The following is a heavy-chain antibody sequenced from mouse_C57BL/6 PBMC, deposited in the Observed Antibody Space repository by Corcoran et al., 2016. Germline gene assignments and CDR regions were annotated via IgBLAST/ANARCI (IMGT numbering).Heavy chain of an antibody. CDR3: ARGYEYYFDY. V-gene: IGHV1-80*01. CDR1: DSAFFSYW. Sequence: QVQLQQSGAALVKPGATEKISYKATDSAFFSYWMNWVKQRPGKGLEWSGQIYPGDGDTNYNGKFKGKATLTADKSSSTDYMQLSSLTSEDSAVYFCARGYEYYFDYWGQGTTLTVSS. D-gene: IGHD2-3*01. CDR2: IYPGDGDT. J-gene: IGHJ2*01.